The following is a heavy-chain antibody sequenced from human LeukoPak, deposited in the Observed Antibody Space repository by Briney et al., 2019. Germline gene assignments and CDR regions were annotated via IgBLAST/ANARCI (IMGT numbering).Heavy chain of an antibody. CDR2: IYYSGST. Sequence: KPSETLSLTCTVSGGSISSYCWSWIRQPPGKGLEWIGYIYYSGSTNYNPSLKSRVTISVDTSKNQFSLKLSSVTAADTAVYYCARDFLFWGQGTLVTVSS. CDR1: GGSISSYC. V-gene: IGHV4-59*01. J-gene: IGHJ4*02. CDR3: ARDFLF.